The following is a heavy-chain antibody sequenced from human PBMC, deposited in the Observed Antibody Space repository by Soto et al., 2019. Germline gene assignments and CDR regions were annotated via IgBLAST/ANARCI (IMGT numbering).Heavy chain of an antibody. Sequence: GASVKVSCKASGGTFSSYAISWVRQAPGQGLEWMGGIIPIFGTANYAQKFQGRVTITADESTSTAYMELSSLRSGDTAVYYRASPTTEYDYWGQGTLVTVSS. D-gene: IGHD1-26*01. CDR1: GGTFSSYA. V-gene: IGHV1-69*13. CDR3: ASPTTEYDY. J-gene: IGHJ4*02. CDR2: IIPIFGTA.